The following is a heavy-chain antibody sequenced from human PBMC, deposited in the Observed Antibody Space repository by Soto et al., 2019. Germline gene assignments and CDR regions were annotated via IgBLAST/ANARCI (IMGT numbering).Heavy chain of an antibody. D-gene: IGHD3-3*01. CDR2: IYYSGST. V-gene: IGHV4-61*05. CDR3: ARVTIFGVVIGWFDP. J-gene: IGHJ5*02. CDR1: GGSISSSSYY. Sequence: SETLSLTCTVSGGSISSSSYYWGWIRQPPGKGLEWIGYIYYSGSTNYNPSLKSRVTISVDTSKNQFSLKLSSVTAADTAVYYCARVTIFGVVIGWFDPWGQGTLVTVSS.